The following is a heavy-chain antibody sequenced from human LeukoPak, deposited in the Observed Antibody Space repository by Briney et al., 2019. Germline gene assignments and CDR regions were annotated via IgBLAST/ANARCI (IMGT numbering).Heavy chain of an antibody. CDR3: ARGRIAARPRGYYFDY. D-gene: IGHD6-6*01. CDR2: INHSGST. J-gene: IGHJ4*02. Sequence: SETLSLTCAVYGGSFSGYYWSWIRQPPGKGLEWLGEINHSGSTNYNPSLKSRVTISVDTSKNQFSLKLSSVTAADTAVYYCARGRIAARPRGYYFDYWGQGTLVTVSS. CDR1: GGSFSGYY. V-gene: IGHV4-34*01.